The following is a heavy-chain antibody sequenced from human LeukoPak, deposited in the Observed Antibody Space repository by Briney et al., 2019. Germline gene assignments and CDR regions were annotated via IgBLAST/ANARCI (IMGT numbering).Heavy chain of an antibody. J-gene: IGHJ6*02. CDR3: ARERGGTTGTDYYGLDV. D-gene: IGHD1-1*01. CDR2: INPNSGGT. CDR1: VYTFTGYY. Sequence: GASVKVSCKASVYTFTGYYIHWVRQAPGQGLEWMGWINPNSGGTNYAHKFEGRVTMTRDTSISTVYMALSRLTSDDTAVYYCARERGGTTGTDYYGLDVWGQGTTVTVSS. V-gene: IGHV1-2*02.